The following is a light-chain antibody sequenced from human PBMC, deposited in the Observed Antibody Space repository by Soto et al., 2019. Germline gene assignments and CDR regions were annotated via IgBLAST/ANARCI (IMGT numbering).Light chain of an antibody. CDR1: QSIGSG. CDR3: QQYDFYWT. CDR2: KAS. J-gene: IGKJ1*01. V-gene: IGKV1-5*03. Sequence: DIQMTQSPSTLSASVGDRVTITCRASQSIGSGLAWYQQKPGNAPKLLIYKASTLESGVPLRFSGSGSGTEFTFTITSLQREDFATYYCQQYDFYWTCGPGTKVEIK.